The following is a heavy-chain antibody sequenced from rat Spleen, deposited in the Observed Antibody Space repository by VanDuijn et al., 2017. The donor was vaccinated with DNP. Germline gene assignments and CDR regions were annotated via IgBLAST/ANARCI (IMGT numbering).Heavy chain of an antibody. J-gene: IGHJ2*01. V-gene: IGHV5-22*01. Sequence: EVRLVESGGGLVQPGRSLKLSCAASGFTFSAYYMAWVRQAPAKGLEWVAYIGSAAYAPYYGDSVKGRFTISRDNAKSTLYLQMNSLRSEDMATYYCVRWNSGHFDYWGQGVMVTVSS. CDR1: GFTFSAYY. CDR3: VRWNSGHFDY. D-gene: IGHD4-3*01. CDR2: IGSAAYAP.